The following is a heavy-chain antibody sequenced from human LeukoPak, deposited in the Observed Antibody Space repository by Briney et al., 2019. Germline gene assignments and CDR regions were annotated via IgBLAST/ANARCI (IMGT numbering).Heavy chain of an antibody. CDR2: IYTSGST. J-gene: IGHJ4*02. V-gene: IGHV4-4*07. D-gene: IGHD6-13*01. CDR3: ARAGGIAADAYTFDY. CDR1: GGSISSYY. Sequence: NPSETLSLTCTVSGGSISSYYWSWIRQPAGKGLEWIGRIYTSGSTNYNPSLKGRVTMSVDTSKNQFSLKLSSVTAADTAVYYCARAGGIAADAYTFDYWGQGTLVTVSS.